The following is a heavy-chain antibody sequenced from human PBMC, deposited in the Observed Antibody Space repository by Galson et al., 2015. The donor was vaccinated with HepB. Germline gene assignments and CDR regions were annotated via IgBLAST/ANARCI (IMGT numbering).Heavy chain of an antibody. D-gene: IGHD3-10*01. CDR2: INHSGST. Sequence: SETLSLTCAVYGGSFSGYYWSWIRQPPGKGLEWIGEINHSGSTNYNPSLKSRVTISVDTSKNQFSLKLSSVTAADTAVYYCARGRVRGVMGYWGQGTLVTVSS. V-gene: IGHV4-34*01. CDR1: GGSFSGYY. J-gene: IGHJ4*02. CDR3: ARGRVRGVMGY.